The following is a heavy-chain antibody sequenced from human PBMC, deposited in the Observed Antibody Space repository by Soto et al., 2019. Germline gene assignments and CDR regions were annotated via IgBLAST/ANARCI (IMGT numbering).Heavy chain of an antibody. D-gene: IGHD3-3*01. CDR2: ISGSGGST. CDR3: AKDREFIDDFWSGDAFDI. V-gene: IGHV3-23*01. J-gene: IGHJ3*02. CDR1: GFTFSSYA. Sequence: GGSLRLSCAASGFTFSSYAMSWVRQAPGKGLEWVSAISGSGGSTYYADSVKGRFTISRDNSKNTLYLQMNSLRAEDTTVYYCAKDREFIDDFWSGDAFDIWGQGTMVTVSS.